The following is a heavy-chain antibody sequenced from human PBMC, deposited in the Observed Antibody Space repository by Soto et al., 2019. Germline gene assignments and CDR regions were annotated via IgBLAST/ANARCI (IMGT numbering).Heavy chain of an antibody. CDR3: AKDSAPPWFDP. J-gene: IGHJ5*02. CDR2: IRSKANSYAT. D-gene: IGHD2-21*01. CDR1: GFTFSGSA. Sequence: EVQLVESGGGLVQPGGSLKLSCAASGFTFSGSAMHWVRQASGKGLEWVGRIRSKANSYATAYAASVKGRFTISRDDSKNTAYLQMNSLKTEDTAVYYCAKDSAPPWFDPWGQGTLVTVSS. V-gene: IGHV3-73*02.